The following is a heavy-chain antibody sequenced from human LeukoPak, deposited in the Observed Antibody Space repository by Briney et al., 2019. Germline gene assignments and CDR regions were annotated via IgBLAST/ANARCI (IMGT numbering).Heavy chain of an antibody. J-gene: IGHJ5*02. CDR2: INPNSGGT. Sequence: HRASVKVSCKASGYTFTGYYMHWVRQAPGQGLEWMGRINPNSGGTNYAQKFQGRVTMTRDTSISTAYMELSSLRSEDTAVYYCARGLSVQYWYSSGWYQVEWFDPWGQGTLVTVSS. D-gene: IGHD6-19*01. CDR1: GYTFTGYY. V-gene: IGHV1-2*06. CDR3: ARGLSVQYWYSSGWYQVEWFDP.